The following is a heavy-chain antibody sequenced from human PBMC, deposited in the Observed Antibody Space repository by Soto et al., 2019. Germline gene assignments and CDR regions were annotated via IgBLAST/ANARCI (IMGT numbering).Heavy chain of an antibody. V-gene: IGHV1-2*02. CDR2: INPNSGGT. CDR1: GYTFTGYY. CDR3: ARSIAVAGPFDY. J-gene: IGHJ4*02. Sequence: ASVKVSCKASGYTFTGYYMHWVRQAPGQGLEWMGCINPNSGGTNYAQKFQGRVTMTRDTSISTAYMELSRLRSDDTAVYYCARSIAVAGPFDYWGQGTLVTVSS. D-gene: IGHD6-19*01.